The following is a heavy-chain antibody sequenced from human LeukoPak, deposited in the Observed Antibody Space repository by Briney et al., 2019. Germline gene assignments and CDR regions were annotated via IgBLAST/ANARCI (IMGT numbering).Heavy chain of an antibody. D-gene: IGHD1-26*01. J-gene: IGHJ4*02. Sequence: PGGSLRLSRAASGFTFNSFGMHWVRQAPAKGLEWVSFIWYNGNIKYYADYVGGRFTISRDNSKNTLDLQMDSLRAEDTAVYHCARAGGNYYQAQIDFWGQGTLVTVSS. CDR3: ARAGGNYYQAQIDF. CDR2: IWYNGNIK. V-gene: IGHV3-33*01. CDR1: GFTFNSFG.